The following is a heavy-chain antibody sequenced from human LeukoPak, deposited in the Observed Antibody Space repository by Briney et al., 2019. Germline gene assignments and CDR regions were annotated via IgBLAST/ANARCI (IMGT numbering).Heavy chain of an antibody. V-gene: IGHV3-48*01. D-gene: IGHD2-2*01. CDR2: ISGSGSTI. CDR3: ARGGSKDDY. CDR1: GFTFSSYS. J-gene: IGHJ4*02. Sequence: PGGSLRLSCAASGFTFSSYSMNWVRQAPGKGLEWVSYISGSGSTIYYADSVKGRFTISRDDAKNSLYLQMNNLRAEDTAVYYCARGGSKDDYWGQGTLVTVSS.